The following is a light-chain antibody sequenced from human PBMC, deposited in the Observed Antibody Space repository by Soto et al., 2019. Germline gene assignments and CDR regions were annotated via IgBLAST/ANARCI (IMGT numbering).Light chain of an antibody. CDR1: QNIRSF. V-gene: IGKV1-39*01. J-gene: IGKJ5*01. CDR2: SAS. Sequence: DLQMTQSPSSLFASVGDRVTITCRASQNIRSFLNWYQQKPGKAPKLLIHSASSLQSGVPSRFSGSGSGTYFTLTITSLQPEDFATYYCQQSNSPPITFGQGTRLEIK. CDR3: QQSNSPPIT.